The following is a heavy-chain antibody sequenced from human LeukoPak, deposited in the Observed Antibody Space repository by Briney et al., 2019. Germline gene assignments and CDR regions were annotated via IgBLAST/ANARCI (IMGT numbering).Heavy chain of an antibody. J-gene: IGHJ4*02. D-gene: IGHD4-23*01. Sequence: SETLSLTCAVYGGPFSGYYWSWIRQPPGKGLEWIGEINHSGSTNYNPSLKSRVTISVDTSKNQFSLKLSSVTAADTAVYYCARAPPRIRWRQQGYYWGQGTLSPSPQ. CDR2: INHSGST. V-gene: IGHV4-34*01. CDR3: ARAPPRIRWRQQGYY. CDR1: GGPFSGYY.